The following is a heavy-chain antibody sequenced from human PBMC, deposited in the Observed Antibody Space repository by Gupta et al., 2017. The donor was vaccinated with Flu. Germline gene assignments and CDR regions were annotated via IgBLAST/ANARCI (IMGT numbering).Heavy chain of an antibody. Sequence: QVQLVQSGAEVKKPGSSVKVSCKASGGTFSSYAISWVRQAPGQGLEWMGGIIPIFGTANYAQKFQGRVTITADKSTSTAYMELSSLRSEDTAVYYCARLYKDPQLADPYYYGMDVWGQGTTVTVSS. CDR1: GGTFSSYA. V-gene: IGHV1-69*06. CDR2: IIPIFGTA. D-gene: IGHD6-6*01. CDR3: ARLYKDPQLADPYYYGMDV. J-gene: IGHJ6*02.